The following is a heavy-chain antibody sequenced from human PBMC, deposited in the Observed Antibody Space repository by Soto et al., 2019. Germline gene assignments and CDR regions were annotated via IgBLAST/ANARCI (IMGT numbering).Heavy chain of an antibody. CDR3: GRGRSGQFVVFY. CDR1: GYTFTGHY. CDR2: IGPASGDT. Sequence: QVQLVQSGAEVKKPGASVKVSCKASGYTFTGHYIHWVRQAPGQGPEWMGEIGPASGDTRYAQKFQGRVTMTRDTSITTVYMELNYLSPDDTAVHYCGRGRSGQFVVFYWGQGTPVTVSS. J-gene: IGHJ4*02. V-gene: IGHV1-2*02. D-gene: IGHD1-26*01.